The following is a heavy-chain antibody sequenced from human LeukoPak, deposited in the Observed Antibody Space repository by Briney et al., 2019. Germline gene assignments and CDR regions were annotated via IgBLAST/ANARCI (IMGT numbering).Heavy chain of an antibody. J-gene: IGHJ5*02. D-gene: IGHD3-3*01. CDR2: ISSSYI. V-gene: IGHV3-21*01. CDR3: ARENYDFS. CDR1: GFTFSSYS. Sequence: GGSLRLSCAASGFTFSSYSMNWVRQAPGKGLEWVSSISSSYIYYAGSVKGRFTISRDNAKNSLYLQMNSLRAEDTAVYYCARENYDFSWGQGTLVTVSS.